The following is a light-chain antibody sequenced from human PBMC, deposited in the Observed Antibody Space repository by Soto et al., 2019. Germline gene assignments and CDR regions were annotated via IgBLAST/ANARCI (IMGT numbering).Light chain of an antibody. Sequence: EIVMTQSPVTLSVSPGERATLSCRASQRVSSNVAWYQQKPGQAPRLLIYGASTRATGIPAMFSGSGSETEFTLTISSLQSEDFAVYYCQQYNNWPPYTFGQGTKVDIK. CDR3: QQYNNWPPYT. J-gene: IGKJ2*01. V-gene: IGKV3-15*01. CDR1: QRVSSN. CDR2: GAS.